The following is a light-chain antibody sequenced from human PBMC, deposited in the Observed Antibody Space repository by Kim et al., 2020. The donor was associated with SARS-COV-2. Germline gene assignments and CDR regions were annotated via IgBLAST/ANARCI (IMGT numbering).Light chain of an antibody. Sequence: RVTTSCPRRRPNITAAYDVHWFQHLPGTAPKLLIYGNSNRPSEVPDRFSGSKSGTSASLAITGLQAEDDADYYCQSYDSSLSGYVFGTGTRSPS. CDR1: RPNITAAYD. CDR3: QSYDSSLSGYV. V-gene: IGLV1-40*01. J-gene: IGLJ1*01. CDR2: GNS.